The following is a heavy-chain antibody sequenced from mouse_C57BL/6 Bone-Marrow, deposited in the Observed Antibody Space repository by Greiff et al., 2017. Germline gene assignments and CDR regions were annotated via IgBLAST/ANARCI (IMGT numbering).Heavy chain of an antibody. J-gene: IGHJ3*01. CDR2: IAPSDSYT. D-gene: IGHD2-4*01. V-gene: IGHV1-69*01. CDR1: GYTFTSYW. CDR3: APYDYDGGFAY. Sequence: QVQLQQPGAELVMPGASVKLSCKASGYTFTSYWMHWVKQRPGQGLEWIGEIAPSDSYTNYNQKFNGKSTLTVDKSSITAYMQLSSLTSEDSAVYYCAPYDYDGGFAYWGQGTLVTGSA.